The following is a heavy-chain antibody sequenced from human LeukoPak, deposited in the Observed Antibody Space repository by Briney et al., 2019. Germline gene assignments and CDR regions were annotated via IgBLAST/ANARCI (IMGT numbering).Heavy chain of an antibody. CDR2: ISSSSSYI. CDR1: GFTFSSYS. D-gene: IGHD7-27*01. Sequence: SGGSLRLSCAASGFTFSSYSMNWVRQAPGKGLEWVSSISSSSSYIYYADSVKGRFTISRDNAKNSLYLQMNSLRAEDTAVYYCARGANCGSPGIDYWGQGTLVTVSS. V-gene: IGHV3-21*01. CDR3: ARGANCGSPGIDY. J-gene: IGHJ4*02.